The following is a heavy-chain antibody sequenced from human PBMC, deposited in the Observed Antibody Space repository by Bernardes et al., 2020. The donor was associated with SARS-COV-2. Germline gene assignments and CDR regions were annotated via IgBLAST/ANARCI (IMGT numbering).Heavy chain of an antibody. CDR2: ISPDNTGT. D-gene: IGHD6-6*01. V-gene: IGHV1-2*02. CDR1: GYTFTAYY. J-gene: IGHJ5*02. CDR3: ARQAAIAAPRLDL. Sequence: ASVKVSCKASGYTFTAYYIHWVRQAPGQGLEWMGWISPDNTGTRFGHKFQDRVSLTWDTSINAVHMELITLKSEDTAIYYCARQAAIAAPRLDLWGQGTPVTVSS.